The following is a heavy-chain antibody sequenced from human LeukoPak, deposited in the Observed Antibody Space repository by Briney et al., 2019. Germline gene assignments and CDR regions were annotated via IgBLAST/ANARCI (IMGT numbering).Heavy chain of an antibody. J-gene: IGHJ6*02. V-gene: IGHV3-7*03. Sequence: GGSLRLSCAASGFIFSGDFMSWVRQAPGKGLEWVASINHNGNVNYYVDSVKGRFTISRDNAKNSLYLQMSNLRAEDTAVYFCARGGGLDVWGQGATVTVSS. CDR3: ARGGGLDV. D-gene: IGHD3-16*01. CDR1: GFIFSGDF. CDR2: INHNGNVN.